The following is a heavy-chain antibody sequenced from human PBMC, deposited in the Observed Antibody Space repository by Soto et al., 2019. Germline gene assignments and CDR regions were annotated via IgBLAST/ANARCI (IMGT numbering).Heavy chain of an antibody. CDR1: GFSSGSYS. V-gene: IGHV3-23*01. Sequence: EVQLLESGGGLVQPGGSLRLSCAASGFSSGSYSMTWVRQAPGKGLEWVSVIGGDAVTTYYADSVKGRFTVSRDNSKNTVHLQMNSLRAEDTAVYYCAKALYSSTYSRGMDVWGQGTTVTVSS. D-gene: IGHD6-19*01. CDR2: IGGDAVTT. CDR3: AKALYSSTYSRGMDV. J-gene: IGHJ6*02.